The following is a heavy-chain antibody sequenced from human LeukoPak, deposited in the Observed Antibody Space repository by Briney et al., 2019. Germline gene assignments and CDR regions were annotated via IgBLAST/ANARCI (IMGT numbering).Heavy chain of an antibody. CDR3: ARARIAAAGTTTRYFDY. J-gene: IGHJ4*02. CDR2: ISETGGVT. CDR1: GFSFGSYP. V-gene: IGHV3-23*01. D-gene: IGHD6-13*01. Sequence: GGSLRLSCVVSGFSFGSYPMSWVRQAPGKGLEWVSVISETGGVTHYADSMKGRFTISRDNIKNTLNLQMNSLRAEDTAIYYCARARIAAAGTTTRYFDYWGQGTLVTVSS.